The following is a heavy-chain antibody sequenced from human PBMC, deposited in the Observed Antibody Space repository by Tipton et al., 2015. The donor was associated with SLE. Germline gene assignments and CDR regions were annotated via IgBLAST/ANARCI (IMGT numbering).Heavy chain of an antibody. CDR3: ATVRWELGGNAFDI. CDR1: GFTFSSYG. J-gene: IGHJ3*02. CDR2: IWYDGSNK. D-gene: IGHD1-26*01. V-gene: IGHV3-33*08. Sequence: SLRLSCAASGFTFSSYGTHWVRQAPGKGLEWVAVIWYDGSNKYYADSVKGRFTISRDNSKNTLYLQMNSLRAEDTAVYYCATVRWELGGNAFDIWGQGTMVTVSS.